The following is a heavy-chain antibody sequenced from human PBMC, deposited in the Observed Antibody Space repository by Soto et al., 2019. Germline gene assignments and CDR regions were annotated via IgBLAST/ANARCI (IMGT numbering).Heavy chain of an antibody. CDR3: AGSPARSMLDY. CDR2: IYHTGST. D-gene: IGHD3-10*01. V-gene: IGHV4-31*03. Sequence: PSETLSLTCSVSGDSVTGGGYYWSWIRQLPGKGLEWIGYIYHTGSTFYNPSLKSRVTISLDTSRSQFSLKLTSVTAADTAMYYCAGSPARSMLDYWGQGTLVTVSS. CDR1: GDSVTGGGYY. J-gene: IGHJ4*02.